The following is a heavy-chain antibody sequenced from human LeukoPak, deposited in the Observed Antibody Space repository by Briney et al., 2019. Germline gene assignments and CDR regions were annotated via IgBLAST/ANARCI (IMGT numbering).Heavy chain of an antibody. Sequence: GGSLRLSCVGSGFSFSNYWMAWVRQAPGKGPEWVANMKQDGSARHYADSVKGRFTISRDNAQNSVYLRMHSLRAEDTAVYYCARDVVGSLDYWGLGTLVTVSS. CDR3: ARDVVGSLDY. CDR1: GFSFSNYW. D-gene: IGHD2-15*01. V-gene: IGHV3-7*01. CDR2: MKQDGSAR. J-gene: IGHJ4*02.